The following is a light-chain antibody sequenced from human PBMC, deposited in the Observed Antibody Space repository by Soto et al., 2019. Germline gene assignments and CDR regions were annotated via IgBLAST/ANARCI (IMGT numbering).Light chain of an antibody. J-gene: IGKJ1*01. CDR2: KAS. CDR3: LQHNPYSWT. CDR1: QSISSW. V-gene: IGKV1-5*03. Sequence: DIQMTQSPSTLSASVGDRVTTPCRASQSISSWLAWYQQKPGKAPKLLIYKASSLESGVPSRFSGSGSGTEFTLTISSLQPEDFATYYCLQHNPYSWTFGQGTKVDIK.